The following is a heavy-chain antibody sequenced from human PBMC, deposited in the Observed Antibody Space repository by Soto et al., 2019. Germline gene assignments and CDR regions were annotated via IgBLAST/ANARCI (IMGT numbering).Heavy chain of an antibody. V-gene: IGHV3-48*04. Sequence: GGSLNPSGPPLGFPSRTNFLAWSGRFPGKGLEWLSYIGTNTEINYYANSVQGRFTISRDNARNLLYLHMTSLTVEDTATYYCVRDGGGSFFPFDLWGQGTMVTVSS. J-gene: IGHJ4*02. D-gene: IGHD2-15*01. CDR1: GFPSRTNF. CDR2: IGTNTEIN. CDR3: VRDGGGSFFPFDL.